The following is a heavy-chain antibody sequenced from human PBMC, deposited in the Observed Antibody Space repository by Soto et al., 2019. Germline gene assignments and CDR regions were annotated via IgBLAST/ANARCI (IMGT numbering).Heavy chain of an antibody. V-gene: IGHV1-24*01. J-gene: IGHJ4*02. CDR2: SDPKDGQT. Sequence: QVHLVQSGAEAREPGAAVKVSCKVSGYPLAELSMHWVRQAPGKGLEWMGSSDPKDGQTLYAQTLQGRFTTTEDTSAATGYRELRGLRSEDTAVYFCASPPHVWGLGTRVTVSS. CDR1: GYPLAELS. CDR3: ASPPHV.